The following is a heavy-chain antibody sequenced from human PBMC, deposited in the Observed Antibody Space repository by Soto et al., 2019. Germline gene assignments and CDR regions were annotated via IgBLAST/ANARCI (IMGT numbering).Heavy chain of an antibody. J-gene: IGHJ4*02. CDR3: ARESSGTQYFDY. Sequence: QVQLEQSGAEVKKPGASMKVSCQASGYTFTSYYIHWVRQAPGQGLEWMGVSHVGPDTTMYAQKFQGRVTMTRDTSTSTVYMELSSLISEDKAVYFCARESSGTQYFDYWGQGTLVTVSS. V-gene: IGHV1-46*01. D-gene: IGHD6-19*01. CDR2: SHVGPDTT. CDR1: GYTFTSYY.